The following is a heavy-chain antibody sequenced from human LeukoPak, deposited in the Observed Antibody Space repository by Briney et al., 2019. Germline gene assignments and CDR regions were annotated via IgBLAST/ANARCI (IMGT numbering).Heavy chain of an antibody. D-gene: IGHD2-15*01. Sequence: ASVKVSCKASGGTFSSYAISWVRQAPGQGLEWMGRIIPILGIANYAQKFQGRVTITADKSTSTAYMELSSLRSEDTAVYYCARVLTSRAATRRSDAFDIWGQGTMVTVSS. CDR2: IIPILGIA. CDR1: GGTFSSYA. CDR3: ARVLTSRAATRRSDAFDI. V-gene: IGHV1-69*04. J-gene: IGHJ3*02.